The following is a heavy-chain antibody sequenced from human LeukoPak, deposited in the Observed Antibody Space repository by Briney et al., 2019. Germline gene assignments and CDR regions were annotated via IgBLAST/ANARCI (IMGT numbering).Heavy chain of an antibody. V-gene: IGHV3-30*02. CDR3: AKDGDSDGYFDWLLYGYNFDY. J-gene: IGHJ4*02. CDR1: GFTFSSYG. CDR2: IRYDGSNK. D-gene: IGHD3-9*01. Sequence: GGSLRLSCAASGFTFSSYGMHWVRQAPGKGLEWVAFIRYDGSNKYYADSVKGRFTISRDNSKNTLYLQMNSLRAEDTAVYYCAKDGDSDGYFDWLLYGYNFDYWGQGTLVTVSS.